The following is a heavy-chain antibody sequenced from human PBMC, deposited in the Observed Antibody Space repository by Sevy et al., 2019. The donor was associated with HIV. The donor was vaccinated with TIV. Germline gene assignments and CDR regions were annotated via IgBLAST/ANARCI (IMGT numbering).Heavy chain of an antibody. CDR1: GFTFSSYV. CDR2: IWYDGTIK. V-gene: IGHV3-33*08. D-gene: IGHD2-21*02. CDR3: ARGVRYCGGDCYSFDY. J-gene: IGHJ4*02. Sequence: GGSLRLSCAASGFTFSSYVMHWVRQAPGKGLEWVALIWYDGTIKYYADSVKGRFTISRDNSKDTLSLQMNSLTPEDTAEYYCARGVRYCGGDCYSFDYWGQGALVTVSS.